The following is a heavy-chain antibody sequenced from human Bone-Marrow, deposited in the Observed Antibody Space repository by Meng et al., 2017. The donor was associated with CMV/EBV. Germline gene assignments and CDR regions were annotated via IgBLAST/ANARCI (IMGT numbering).Heavy chain of an antibody. Sequence: ASVKVSCKASGYTFTGYYMHWVRQAPGQGLEWMGWISAYNGNTNYALKLQGRVTMTTDTSTSTAYMELRSLRSDDTAVYYCARIPKVFDSSSLGGDYWGQGTLVPVSS. CDR1: GYTFTGYY. J-gene: IGHJ4*02. D-gene: IGHD6-6*01. CDR3: ARIPKVFDSSSLGGDY. CDR2: ISAYNGNT. V-gene: IGHV1-18*04.